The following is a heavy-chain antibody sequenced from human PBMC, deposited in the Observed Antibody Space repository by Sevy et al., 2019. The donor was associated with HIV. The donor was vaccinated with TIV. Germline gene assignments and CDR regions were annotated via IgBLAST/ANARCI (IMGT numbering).Heavy chain of an antibody. Sequence: GGSLRLSCVASGFTFSSYGMHWVRQAPGKGLEWVAVISYDGSEKNYVDSVKGRFTISRDNSKNTLYLQMNSLRAEDTAVYYCAKDLTWEQLVPGYFDYWGQGTLVTVSS. CDR1: GFTFSSYG. J-gene: IGHJ4*02. D-gene: IGHD6-13*01. CDR3: AKDLTWEQLVPGYFDY. V-gene: IGHV3-30*18. CDR2: ISYDGSEK.